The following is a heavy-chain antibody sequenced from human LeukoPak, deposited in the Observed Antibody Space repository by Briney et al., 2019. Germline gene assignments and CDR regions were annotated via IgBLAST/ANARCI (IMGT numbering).Heavy chain of an antibody. CDR3: ARANSYNWIKDYYYYGMDV. Sequence: SVKVSCKASGGTFSSYAISWVRQAPGQGLEWMGGIIPILGTANYAQKFQGRVTITADESTSTAYMELSSLRSEDTAVYYCARANSYNWIKDYYYYGMDVWGQGTTVTVSS. CDR2: IIPILGTA. D-gene: IGHD1-20*01. J-gene: IGHJ6*02. V-gene: IGHV1-69*01. CDR1: GGTFSSYA.